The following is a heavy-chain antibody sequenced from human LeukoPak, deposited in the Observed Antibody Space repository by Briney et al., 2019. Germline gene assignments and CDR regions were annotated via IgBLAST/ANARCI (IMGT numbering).Heavy chain of an antibody. CDR3: AKGHWNEN. J-gene: IGHJ4*02. D-gene: IGHD1-1*01. V-gene: IGHV3-23*01. CDR2: IRGGAANT. CDR1: GFTFSSNA. Sequence: PGGSLTLSCAASGFTFSSNAMTWVRQAPGKGVECVSGIRGGAANTYYAHSVKGRFTISRDDSKNTLYLQMNRLTAEDTAVYYCAKGHWNENWGQGTLVTVSS.